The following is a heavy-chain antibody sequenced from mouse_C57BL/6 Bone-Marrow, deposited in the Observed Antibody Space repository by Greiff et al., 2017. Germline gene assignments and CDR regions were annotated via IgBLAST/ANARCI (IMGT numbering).Heavy chain of an antibody. D-gene: IGHD2-5*01. CDR2: IHPSASDT. Sequence: QVQLQQPGAELVKPGASVKVSCKASGYTFTSYWMHWVKQRPGQGLEWIGRIHPSASDTTYNQKFKGKATLTVDKSSSTAYMQLSSLTSEDSAVYYCAIEGVYYSNPRAMDYWGQGTSVTVSS. J-gene: IGHJ4*01. V-gene: IGHV1-74*01. CDR3: AIEGVYYSNPRAMDY. CDR1: GYTFTSYW.